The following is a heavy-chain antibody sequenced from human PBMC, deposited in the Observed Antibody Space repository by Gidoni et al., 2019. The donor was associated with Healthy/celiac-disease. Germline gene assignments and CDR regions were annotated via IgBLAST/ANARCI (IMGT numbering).Heavy chain of an antibody. CDR1: GFTFRSYS. J-gene: IGHJ5*02. V-gene: IGHV3-48*04. CDR2: ISSSSRTI. D-gene: IGHD6-25*01. CDR3: ARDIAATGGS. Sequence: EVQLVESWGGWVQPGGCLRLSCASSGFTFRSYSMNWVRQAPGKGLEWFSYISSSSRTIYYADSVKCRFTISRDNAKNSLYLQMNSLRAEDTAVYYCARDIAATGGSWGQGTLVTVSS.